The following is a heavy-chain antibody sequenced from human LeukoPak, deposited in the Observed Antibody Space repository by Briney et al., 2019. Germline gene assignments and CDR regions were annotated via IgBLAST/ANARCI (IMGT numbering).Heavy chain of an antibody. CDR1: GGTFSSYA. V-gene: IGHV1-69*13. D-gene: IGHD4-17*01. J-gene: IGHJ5*02. CDR2: IIPIFGTA. Sequence: SVEVSRKASGGTFSSYAISWVRQAPGQGLEWMGGIIPIFGTANYAQKFQGRVTITVDESTSTAYMELSSLRSEDAAVYYCARDLGDYGDFNWFDPWGQGTLVTVSS. CDR3: ARDLGDYGDFNWFDP.